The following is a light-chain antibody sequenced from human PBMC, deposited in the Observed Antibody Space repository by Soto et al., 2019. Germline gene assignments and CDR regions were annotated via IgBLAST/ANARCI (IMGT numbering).Light chain of an antibody. V-gene: IGKV3-15*01. CDR2: GAS. Sequence: EILMTQSPSSLSVSPFEIATLSCRASQSVSSNLAWYQQKPGQAPRLPIYGASTRATGIPARFSGSGSGTEFTLTISSLQSEDFAVYYCQQYNNWPRTFGQGTKVDIK. CDR1: QSVSSN. J-gene: IGKJ1*01. CDR3: QQYNNWPRT.